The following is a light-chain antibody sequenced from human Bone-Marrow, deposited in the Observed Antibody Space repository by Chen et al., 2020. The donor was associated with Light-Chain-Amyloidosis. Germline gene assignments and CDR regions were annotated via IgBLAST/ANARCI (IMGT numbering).Light chain of an antibody. CDR1: QSIRSNF. V-gene: IGKV3-20*01. CDR2: GAS. Sequence: EVVLTQSPGTLSLSPGEGVTLSCRASQSIRSNFLAWYQQKPGQAPRLLIYGASTRASGIPDRFGGSGSGTDFTLSISRLEPEDCSVYSCQQYGDAPWTFRQGTKVEIK. CDR3: QQYGDAPWT. J-gene: IGKJ1*01.